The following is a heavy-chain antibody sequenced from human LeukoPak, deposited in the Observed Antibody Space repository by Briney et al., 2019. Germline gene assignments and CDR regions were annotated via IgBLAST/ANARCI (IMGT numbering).Heavy chain of an antibody. D-gene: IGHD3-3*02. Sequence: PGGSLRLSCAASGFTFSNYWMNWVRQAPGKGLEWVAIIKEDGSEKYYVDSVKGRFTISRDNAKNSLYLQMDSLRAEDTAVYYCARDSQHLNFDHWGQGTLVTVSS. V-gene: IGHV3-7*04. J-gene: IGHJ4*02. CDR2: IKEDGSEK. CDR3: ARDSQHLNFDH. CDR1: GFTFSNYW.